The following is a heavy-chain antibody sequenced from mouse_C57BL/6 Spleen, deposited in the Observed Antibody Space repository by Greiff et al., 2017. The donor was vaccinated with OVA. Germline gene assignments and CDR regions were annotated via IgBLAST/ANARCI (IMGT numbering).Heavy chain of an antibody. V-gene: IGHV1-26*01. Sequence: VQLQQSGPELVKPGASVKISCKASGYTFTDYYMNWVKQSHGKSLEWIGDINPNNGGTSYNQKFKGKATLTVDKSSSTAYMALRSLTSEDSAVYYCARDYYGSSSAWFAYWGQGTLVTVSA. D-gene: IGHD1-1*01. CDR3: ARDYYGSSSAWFAY. CDR1: GYTFTDYY. CDR2: INPNNGGT. J-gene: IGHJ3*01.